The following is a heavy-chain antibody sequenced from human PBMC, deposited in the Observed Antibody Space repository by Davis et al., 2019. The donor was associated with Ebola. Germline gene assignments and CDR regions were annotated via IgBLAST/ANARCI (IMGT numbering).Heavy chain of an antibody. Sequence: GESLKISCEASGFTFSSYWMSWVRQAPGKGLEWLANIKEDGSEKYYVDSVKGRFTISRDNAKNSLYLQMNSLRAEDTAVYYCARVRTKWDSSQNYGMDVWGQGTTVTVSS. V-gene: IGHV3-7*03. J-gene: IGHJ6*02. CDR2: IKEDGSEK. CDR3: ARVRTKWDSSQNYGMDV. D-gene: IGHD1-26*01. CDR1: GFTFSSYW.